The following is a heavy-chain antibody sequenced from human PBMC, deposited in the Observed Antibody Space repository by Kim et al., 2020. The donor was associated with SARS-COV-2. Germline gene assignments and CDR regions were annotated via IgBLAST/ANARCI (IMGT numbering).Heavy chain of an antibody. J-gene: IGHJ4*02. D-gene: IGHD3-22*01. CDR1: GFSLSTSGVG. Sequence: SGPTLVNPTQTLTLTCTFSGFSLSTSGVGVGWIRQPPGKALECLAVIYWDDAKRYSPSLKSRLTITKDTSKNQVVLTMTNMDPVDTATYFCARRFAYYYDSSTYYPFDCWGQGTLVTVSS. V-gene: IGHV2-5*02. CDR3: ARRFAYYYDSSTYYPFDC. CDR2: IYWDDAK.